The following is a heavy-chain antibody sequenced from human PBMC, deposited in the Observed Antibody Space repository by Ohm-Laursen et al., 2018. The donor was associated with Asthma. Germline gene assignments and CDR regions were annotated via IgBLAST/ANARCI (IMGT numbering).Heavy chain of an antibody. J-gene: IGHJ6*02. V-gene: IGHV4-30-2*01. CDR1: GGSITRGGYS. CDR3: ASQPRYFYGLDV. CDR2: IFHSGNT. Sequence: TLSLTCGVSGGSITRGGYSWHWIRQPPGKGLEWIGHIFHSGNTYYNPSLKSRVTISLDRPKNQFSLKPTSVTAADTAVYYCASQPRYFYGLDVWGQGTTVAVSS.